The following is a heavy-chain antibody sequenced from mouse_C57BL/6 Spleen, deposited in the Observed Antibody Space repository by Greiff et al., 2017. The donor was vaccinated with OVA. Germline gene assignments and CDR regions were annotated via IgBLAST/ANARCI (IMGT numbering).Heavy chain of an antibody. CDR1: GYSITSGYY. CDR3: ARDGLGAFDY. V-gene: IGHV3-6*01. D-gene: IGHD4-1*01. CDR2: ISYDGSN. Sequence: EVHLVESGPGLVKPSQSLYLTCSVTGYSITSGYYWNWIRQFPGHKLEWMGYISYDGSNNYNPYLNNRISIPRDTSKYQLVLKFNSVTTEDTATYDCARDGLGAFDYWGQGTTRTVSS. J-gene: IGHJ2*01.